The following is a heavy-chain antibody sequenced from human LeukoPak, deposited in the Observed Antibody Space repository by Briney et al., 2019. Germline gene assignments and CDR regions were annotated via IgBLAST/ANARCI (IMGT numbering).Heavy chain of an antibody. J-gene: IGHJ6*02. CDR3: ARDDYDFWSGYYYYGMDV. V-gene: IGHV3-48*01. D-gene: IGHD3-3*01. CDR2: ISSSSSTI. CDR1: GFTFSSYS. Sequence: PGGSLRLSCAASGFTFSSYSMNWVRQAPGKGLEWVSYISSSSSTIYYADSVKGRFTISRDNAKNSLYLQMNSLRAEDTAVYYCARDDYDFWSGYYYYGMDVWGQGTTVTVSS.